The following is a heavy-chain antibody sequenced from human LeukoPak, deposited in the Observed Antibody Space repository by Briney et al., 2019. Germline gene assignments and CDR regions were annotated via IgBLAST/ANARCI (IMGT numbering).Heavy chain of an antibody. Sequence: GGSLRLSCAASGFTFSSYSMNWVRQAPGKGLEWVSYISSSSSTIYYADSVKGRFTISRDNAKNSLYLQMNSLRAEDTAAYYWASFGYDFWSGYQLDAFDIWGQGTMVTVSS. CDR3: ASFGYDFWSGYQLDAFDI. CDR1: GFTFSSYS. V-gene: IGHV3-48*04. D-gene: IGHD3-3*01. J-gene: IGHJ3*02. CDR2: ISSSSSTI.